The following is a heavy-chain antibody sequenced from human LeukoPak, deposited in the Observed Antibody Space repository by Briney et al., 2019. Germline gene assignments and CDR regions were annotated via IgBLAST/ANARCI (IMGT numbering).Heavy chain of an antibody. CDR1: GGSISGFY. D-gene: IGHD6-19*01. CDR2: IYYSGDS. J-gene: IGHJ5*02. Sequence: SETLSLTCTVSGGSISGFYWSWIRQPPGKGLEWIGYIYYSGDSNYNPSLKSRVTMSLDTSKNQFSLKLSSVTAADTAVYYCARYSSGWYGWFDPWGQGTLVTVSS. CDR3: ARYSSGWYGWFDP. V-gene: IGHV4-59*01.